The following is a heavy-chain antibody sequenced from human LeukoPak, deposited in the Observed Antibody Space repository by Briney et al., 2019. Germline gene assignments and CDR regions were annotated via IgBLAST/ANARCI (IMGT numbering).Heavy chain of an antibody. Sequence: SVKVSCKASGGTFSSYAISWVRQAPGQGLEWMGGIIPIFGTANYAQKFQGRVTMTRDTSISTAYMELSRLISDDTAVYYCTRDPGDGIPNAFDIWGQGTMVTVSS. D-gene: IGHD3-10*01. V-gene: IGHV1-69*05. CDR2: IIPIFGTA. CDR1: GGTFSSYA. J-gene: IGHJ3*02. CDR3: TRDPGDGIPNAFDI.